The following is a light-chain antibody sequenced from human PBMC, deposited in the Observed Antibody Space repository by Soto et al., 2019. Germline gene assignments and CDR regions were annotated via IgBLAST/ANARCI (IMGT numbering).Light chain of an antibody. CDR1: QGISSY. V-gene: IGKV1-9*01. Sequence: IYLTQSPAVVSTTEEDRVTITCRASQGISSYLAWYQQKPGKAPKLLIYAASTLQSGVPSRFSGSGSGTEFTLTISSLQPEDIATYYCQQYDKLPLTFGGRTKVDI. CDR2: AAS. CDR3: QQYDKLPLT. J-gene: IGKJ4*01.